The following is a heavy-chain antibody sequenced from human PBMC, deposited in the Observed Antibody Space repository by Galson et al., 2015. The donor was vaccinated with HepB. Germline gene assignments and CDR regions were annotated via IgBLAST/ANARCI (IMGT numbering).Heavy chain of an antibody. Sequence: ETLSLTCSVYGGSFTGYSWTWIRQSPGKGLEWIGEINHRGSTNYNPSLKSRVTISVETSKDQFSLNLTSVTAADTAIYYCTSRRAWSRGDYWGQGTLVTVSS. CDR3: TSRRAWSRGDY. CDR1: GGSFTGYS. V-gene: IGHV4-34*01. D-gene: IGHD6-19*01. J-gene: IGHJ4*02. CDR2: INHRGST.